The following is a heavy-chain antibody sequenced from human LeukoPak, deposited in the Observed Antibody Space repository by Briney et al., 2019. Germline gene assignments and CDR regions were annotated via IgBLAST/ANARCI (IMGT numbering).Heavy chain of an antibody. J-gene: IGHJ4*02. D-gene: IGHD3-10*01. CDR3: AKALYGSGSYSESRFFDY. Sequence: PGGSLRLSCAASGFTFDSYAMGWVRQAPGKGLEWVSLINGGGGGTYYADSVRGRFTISRDNSKNTLYLQMNSLRAEDTAVYYCAKALYGSGSYSESRFFDYWGQGTLVTVSS. V-gene: IGHV3-23*01. CDR2: INGGGGGT. CDR1: GFTFDSYA.